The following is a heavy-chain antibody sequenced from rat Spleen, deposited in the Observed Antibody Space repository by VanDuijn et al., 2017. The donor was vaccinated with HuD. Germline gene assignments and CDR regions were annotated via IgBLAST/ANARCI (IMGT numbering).Heavy chain of an antibody. CDR3: SRPGTGSWFAY. CDR2: ISPGGDST. J-gene: IGHJ3*01. V-gene: IGHV5-25*01. CDR1: GFTFSNYY. D-gene: IGHD5-1*01. Sequence: EVQLVESGGGLVQPGRSMKLSCAASGFTFSNYYMAWVRQAPTKGLQWVASISPGGDSTYYRDSVKGRFTISRDSAESTLYLQMDSLRSEDTATYYCSRPGTGSWFAYWGQGTLVTVSS.